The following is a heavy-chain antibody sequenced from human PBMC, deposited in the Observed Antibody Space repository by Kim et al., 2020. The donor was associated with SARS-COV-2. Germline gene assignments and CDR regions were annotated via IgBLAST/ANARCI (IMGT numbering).Heavy chain of an antibody. J-gene: IGHJ4*02. V-gene: IGHV4-39*01. CDR1: GGSISSSSYY. Sequence: SETLSLTCTVSGGSISSSSYYWGWIRQPPGKGLEWIGSIYYSGSTYYNPSLKSRVPITVDTSKNQFSLKLSSVTAAATAVYYSASTVLRCFDWLLSPLPLDNWGEGTPVTVSS. D-gene: IGHD3-9*01. CDR3: ASTVLRCFDWLLSPLPLDN. CDR2: IYYSGST.